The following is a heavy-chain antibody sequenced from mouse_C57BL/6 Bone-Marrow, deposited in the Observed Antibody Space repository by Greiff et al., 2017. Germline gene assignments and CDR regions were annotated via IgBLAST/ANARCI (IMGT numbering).Heavy chain of an antibody. J-gene: IGHJ3*01. CDR2: IHPNSGST. CDR3: ARVSVPGFAY. Sequence: VQLQQSGAELVKPGASVKLSCKASGYTFTSYWMHWVKQRPGQGLEWIGMIHPNSGSTNYNEKFKSKATLTVDKSSSTACMQLSSLTSEDSAVYYCARVSVPGFAYWGQGTLVTVSA. V-gene: IGHV1-64*01. CDR1: GYTFTSYW. D-gene: IGHD2-2*01.